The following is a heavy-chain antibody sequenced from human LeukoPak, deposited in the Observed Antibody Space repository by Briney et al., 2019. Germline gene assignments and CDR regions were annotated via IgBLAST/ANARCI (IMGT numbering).Heavy chain of an antibody. CDR1: GGSISSGDYY. V-gene: IGHV4-30-4*01. Sequence: SRTLSLTCTVSGGSISSGDYYWSWIRQPPGKGLEWIGYIYYSGSTYYNPSLKSRVTISVDTSKNQFSLKLSSVTAADTAVYYCARQRTGASDAFDIWGQGTMVTVSS. CDR3: ARQRTGASDAFDI. CDR2: IYYSGST. J-gene: IGHJ3*02. D-gene: IGHD1-14*01.